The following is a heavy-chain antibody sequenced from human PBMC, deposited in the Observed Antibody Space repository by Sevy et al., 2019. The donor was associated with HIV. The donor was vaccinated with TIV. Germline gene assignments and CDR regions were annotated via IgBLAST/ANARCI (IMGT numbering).Heavy chain of an antibody. CDR2: IWYDGSNK. Sequence: GGSLRLSCAASGFTFRSYGMHWVRQAPGKGLERVAVIWYDGSNKYYADSVKGRFTISRDNSKNTLYLQMNSLRAEDTAVYYCASDVQGGGSYIDYWGQGTLVTVSS. CDR1: GFTFRSYG. CDR3: ASDVQGGGSYIDY. D-gene: IGHD1-26*01. V-gene: IGHV3-33*08. J-gene: IGHJ4*02.